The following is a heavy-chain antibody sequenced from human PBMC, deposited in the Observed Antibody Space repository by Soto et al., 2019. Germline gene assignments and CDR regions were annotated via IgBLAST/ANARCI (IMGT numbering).Heavy chain of an antibody. CDR2: IIPIFGTA. D-gene: IGHD2-15*01. CDR1: GGTFSSYA. Sequence: QVQLVQSGAEVKKPGSSVKVSCKASGGTFSSYAISWVRQAPGQGLEWMGGIIPIFGTANYAQKFQGRVTITADKSTSTAQMELSSLRSEDTAVYYCANLYRRSGGSCYFHYYYGMDVLGQGTTVTVSS. V-gene: IGHV1-69*06. CDR3: ANLYRRSGGSCYFHYYYGMDV. J-gene: IGHJ6*02.